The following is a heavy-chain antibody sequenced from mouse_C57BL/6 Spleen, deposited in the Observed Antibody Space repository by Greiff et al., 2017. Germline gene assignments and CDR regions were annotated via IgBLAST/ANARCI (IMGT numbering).Heavy chain of an antibody. CDR2: INPKNGST. Sequence: VQLQQSGPELVKPGASVKMSCKASGYTFTDYNMHWVKQSHGQSLEWIGYINPKNGSTSYNQKFKGKATLTVNQSSSTAYRELRSLTAEDSAVYDCARGDYDYDVDWYFDVWGTGTTVTVAS. V-gene: IGHV1-22*01. J-gene: IGHJ1*03. CDR1: GYTFTDYN. CDR3: ARGDYDYDVDWYFDV. D-gene: IGHD2-4*01.